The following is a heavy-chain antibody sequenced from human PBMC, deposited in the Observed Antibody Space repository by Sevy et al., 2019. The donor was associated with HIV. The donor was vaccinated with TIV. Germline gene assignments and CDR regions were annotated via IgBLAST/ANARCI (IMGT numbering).Heavy chain of an antibody. CDR1: GFTFSIYS. D-gene: IGHD3-10*01. CDR2: TSSSSSHI. V-gene: IGHV3-21*01. CDR3: ARDHTYYDSGTILGWFAP. Sequence: GGSLRLSCAASGFTFSIYSMNWVRQAPGKGLEWVSCTSSSSSHIYYGDSVKGRFTISRDNAKNSLYLQMNSLRAEDTAVYYCARDHTYYDSGTILGWFAPWGQGTLVTVSS. J-gene: IGHJ5*02.